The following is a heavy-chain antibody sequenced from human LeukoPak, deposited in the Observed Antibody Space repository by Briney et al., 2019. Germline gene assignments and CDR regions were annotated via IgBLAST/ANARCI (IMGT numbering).Heavy chain of an antibody. CDR2: ISSSGSTI. CDR3: AKDTRQWLGSYYGMDV. V-gene: IGHV3-11*01. J-gene: IGHJ6*02. D-gene: IGHD6-19*01. Sequence: GGSLRLSCAASGFTFSDYYMSWIRQAPGKGLEWVSNISSSGSTIYYADSVKGRFTISRDNAKNSLYLQMNSLSAEDTALYYCAKDTRQWLGSYYGMDVWGQGTTVTVSS. CDR1: GFTFSDYY.